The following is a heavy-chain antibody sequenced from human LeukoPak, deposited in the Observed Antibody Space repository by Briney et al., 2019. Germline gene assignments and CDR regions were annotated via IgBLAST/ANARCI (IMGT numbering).Heavy chain of an antibody. J-gene: IGHJ4*02. CDR2: ISSSSSYI. V-gene: IGHV3-21*01. Sequence: GGSLRLSCAASEFTFSSYSMNWVRQAPRKGLEWVSSISSSSSYIYYADSVKGRFTISRDNAKNSLYLQMNSLRAEDTAVYYCARDLIGVVMIFDYWGQGTLVTVSS. CDR1: EFTFSSYS. D-gene: IGHD3-3*01. CDR3: ARDLIGVVMIFDY.